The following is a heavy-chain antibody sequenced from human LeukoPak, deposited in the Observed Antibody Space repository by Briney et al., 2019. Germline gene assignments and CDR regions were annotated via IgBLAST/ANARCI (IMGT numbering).Heavy chain of an antibody. Sequence: GGSLRLSCAASGFTFSDYFMSWIRQAPGKGLEWLSHISSSGTGYYTDSVKGRATISRDNAKNSLYLQMNSLRAEDTAVYYCAREPTYTSSWYTTCDYWGRGTLVTVSS. CDR2: ISSSGTG. V-gene: IGHV3-11*04. CDR1: GFTFSDYF. CDR3: AREPTYTSSWYTTCDY. D-gene: IGHD6-13*01. J-gene: IGHJ4*02.